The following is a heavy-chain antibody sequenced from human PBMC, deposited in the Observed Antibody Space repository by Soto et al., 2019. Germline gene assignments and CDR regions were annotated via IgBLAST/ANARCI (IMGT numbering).Heavy chain of an antibody. Sequence: SGPTLVNPTQTLTLTCTFSGFSLGSRGMSVGWIRQPPQNALEWLTIIYWDDDKLYSPSLKGRLTITKDTSKNQVVLTMANVDPVDTATYYCAHRRKRTGVSRSGGKYHGGFHYWGQGILVTVSS. V-gene: IGHV2-5*02. CDR2: IYWDDDK. D-gene: IGHD2-15*01. CDR1: GFSLGSRGMS. J-gene: IGHJ4*02. CDR3: AHRRKRTGVSRSGGKYHGGFHY.